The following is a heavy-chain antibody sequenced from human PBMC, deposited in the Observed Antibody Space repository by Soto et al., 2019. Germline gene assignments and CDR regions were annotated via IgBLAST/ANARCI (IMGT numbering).Heavy chain of an antibody. J-gene: IGHJ3*02. CDR1: GFSLSTSGVG. V-gene: IGHV2-5*01. D-gene: IGHD6-6*01. Sequence: QGTLKESGPTLVKPTQTLTLTCSFSGFSLSTSGVGVGWIRQSPGTAPEWLALIYWSGDEHYRPSLKSRLSIIKDTSKNHVVLIMSDMDPVDTATYYCARGLATLPVFAFDIWGQGTMVTVSS. CDR2: IYWSGDE. CDR3: ARGLATLPVFAFDI.